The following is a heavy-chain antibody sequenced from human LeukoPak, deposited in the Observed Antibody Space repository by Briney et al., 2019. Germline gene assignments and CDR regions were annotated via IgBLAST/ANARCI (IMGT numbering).Heavy chain of an antibody. V-gene: IGHV3-7*05. Sequence: PGGSLRLSCAASGFTFSSYWMSWVRQAPPGKGMEWVANIKQDGSEKYYVDFVKGRFTISRDTAQNSLYLQKNSLRAEDTAVYYCARDHDRYCSGGSCALFDYWGQGTLVTVSS. D-gene: IGHD2-15*01. CDR2: IKQDGSEK. CDR3: ARDHDRYCSGGSCALFDY. CDR1: GFTFSSYW. J-gene: IGHJ4*02.